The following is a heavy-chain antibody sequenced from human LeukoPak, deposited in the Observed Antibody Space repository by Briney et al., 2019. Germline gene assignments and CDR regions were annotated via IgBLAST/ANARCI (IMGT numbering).Heavy chain of an antibody. CDR1: VFTFSSYA. CDR3: ARDGITFGGVIVYYFDY. D-gene: IGHD3-16*02. CDR2: ISYDGSNK. Sequence: PGRSLRLSCAASVFTFSSYAMHWLRQAPGKGLEWVAVISYDGSNKYYADSVKGRFTISRDNSKNTLYLQMNSLRAEDTAVYYCARDGITFGGVIVYYFDYWGQGTLVTVSS. J-gene: IGHJ4*02. V-gene: IGHV3-30-3*01.